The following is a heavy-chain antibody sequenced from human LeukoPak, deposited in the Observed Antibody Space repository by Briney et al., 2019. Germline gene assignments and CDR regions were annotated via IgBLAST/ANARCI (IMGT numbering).Heavy chain of an antibody. CDR3: AKYNRNYAFDI. V-gene: IGHV3-7*01. J-gene: IGHJ3*02. D-gene: IGHD1-14*01. CDR2: VNEDGGEK. Sequence: GGSLRLSCATSGFTFTYYWMSWVRQPPGKGLEWVGNVNEDGGEKNYVGSLKGRFTISRDNDKKSLYLQMSSLRAEDTAVYYCAKYNRNYAFDIWGQGTVVTVSS. CDR1: GFTFTYYW.